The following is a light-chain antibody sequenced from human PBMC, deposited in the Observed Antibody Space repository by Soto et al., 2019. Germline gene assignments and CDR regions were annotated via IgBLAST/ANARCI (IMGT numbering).Light chain of an antibody. CDR1: QSVTRNY. CDR3: QHYGTSRA. J-gene: IGKJ1*01. CDR2: GAS. Sequence: EVVLTQSPGPLSLSPGERATLSCRASQSVTRNYLAWYQQKPGQALRLLIYGASSRATGIPDRFTGSGSGTDFTLTSSRLEREDVAVYCCQHYGTSRAFGQGTKVEVK. V-gene: IGKV3-20*01.